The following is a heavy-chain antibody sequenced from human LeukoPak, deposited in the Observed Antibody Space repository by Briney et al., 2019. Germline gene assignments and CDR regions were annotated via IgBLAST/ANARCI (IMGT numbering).Heavy chain of an antibody. D-gene: IGHD1-26*01. CDR1: GGTFSSYA. CDR3: ARTWEGGWFDP. CDR2: IIPILGIA. J-gene: IGHJ5*02. V-gene: IGHV1-69*04. Sequence: SVKVSCKASGGTFSSYAISWVRQAPGQGLEWMGRIIPILGIANYAQKFQGRVTITADKSTSTAYMELSSLRSEDTAVYYCARTWEGGWFDPWGQGTLVTVSS.